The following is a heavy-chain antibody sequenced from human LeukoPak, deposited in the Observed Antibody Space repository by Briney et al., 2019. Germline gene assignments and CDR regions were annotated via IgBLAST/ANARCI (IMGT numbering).Heavy chain of an antibody. V-gene: IGHV3-11*04. Sequence: GGSLRLSCAASGFTFSDYYMSWIRQAPGKGLEWVSYISSSGSTIYYADSVKGRFTISRDNAKNSLYLQMNSLRAEDTAVYYCAKDQTTAMVTFYFDYWGQGTLVTVSS. J-gene: IGHJ4*02. CDR3: AKDQTTAMVTFYFDY. CDR2: ISSSGSTI. CDR1: GFTFSDYY. D-gene: IGHD5-18*01.